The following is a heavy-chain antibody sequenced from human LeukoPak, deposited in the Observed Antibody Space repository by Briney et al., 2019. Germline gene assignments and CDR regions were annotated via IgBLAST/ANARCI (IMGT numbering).Heavy chain of an antibody. D-gene: IGHD1-26*01. V-gene: IGHV4-4*09. CDR1: GGSISSYY. J-gene: IGHJ5*02. CDR3: ATRHIGGATSWFDP. CDR2: IYTSGST. Sequence: SETLSLTCTVSGGSISSYYWSWIRQPPGKGLEWIGYIYTSGSTNYNPSLKSRVTISVDTSKNQFSLKLSSVTAADTAVYYCATRHIGGATSWFDPWGQGTLVTVSS.